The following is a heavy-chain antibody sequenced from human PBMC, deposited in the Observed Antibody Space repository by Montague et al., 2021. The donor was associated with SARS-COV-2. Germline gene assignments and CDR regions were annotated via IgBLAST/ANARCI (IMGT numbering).Heavy chain of an antibody. CDR1: GGSISSSTYH. D-gene: IGHD6-19*01. J-gene: IGHJ4*02. Sequence: SETLSLTCTVSGGSISSSTYHWAWIRQPPGKGLEWIGSIYYRGSTYYNPSLKSRVFISVDTSKKQLSLTPTSVTAADTAVYYCATQEDPSGWIPGPFDFWGQGTLLSVSS. V-gene: IGHV4-39*01. CDR2: IYYRGST. CDR3: ATQEDPSGWIPGPFDF.